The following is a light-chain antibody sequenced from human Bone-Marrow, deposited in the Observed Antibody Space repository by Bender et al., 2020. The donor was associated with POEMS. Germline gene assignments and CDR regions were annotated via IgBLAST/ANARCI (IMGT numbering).Light chain of an antibody. Sequence: QSALTQPPSVSASPGQSVTISCTGTSSEVGDDSFVSWYQEHAGKVPRVIIHDVHKRPSGVPDRFSGSKSGNTASLTISGLQVDDEAVYFCCSYTAPYTVFGGGTKLTVL. J-gene: IGLJ2*01. CDR1: SSEVGDDSF. V-gene: IGLV2-11*01. CDR3: CSYTAPYTV. CDR2: DVH.